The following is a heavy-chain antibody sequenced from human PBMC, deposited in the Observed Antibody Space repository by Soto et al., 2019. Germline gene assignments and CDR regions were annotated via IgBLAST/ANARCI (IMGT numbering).Heavy chain of an antibody. CDR3: ARALPALDYDILTGYYNNYFDF. CDR2: INTHNGNT. CDR1: GYTFTTYG. J-gene: IGHJ4*02. V-gene: IGHV1-18*01. Sequence: GASVKVSCKASGYTFTTYGISWVRQAPGEGLEWLGWINTHNGNTNYAQNLQGRVFMTADTSTNTAYMELRSLRSDDTAVYYCARALPALDYDILTGYYNNYFDFWGQGTLVTVSS. D-gene: IGHD3-9*01.